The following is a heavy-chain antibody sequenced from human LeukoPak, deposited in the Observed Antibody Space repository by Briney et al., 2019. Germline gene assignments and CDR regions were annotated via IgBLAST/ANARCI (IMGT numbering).Heavy chain of an antibody. D-gene: IGHD5-18*01. CDR2: ISHDATD. CDR3: TRTGLGYSLANGLDA. CDR1: GFSIIGYA. V-gene: IGHV3-30*04. J-gene: IGHJ5*02. Sequence: GGPLRLSCAASGFSIIGYAMYWVRQAPGKGLEFVASISHDATDRYRESVKGRFTISRDTSKNTVYLQMNTLRAEDTALYYCTRTGLGYSLANGLDAWGQGTLVTVSS.